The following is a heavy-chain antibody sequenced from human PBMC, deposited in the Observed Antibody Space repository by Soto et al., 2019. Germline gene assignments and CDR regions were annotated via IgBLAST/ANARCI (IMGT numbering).Heavy chain of an antibody. CDR3: ARGTHYYGSGAPYHFDY. J-gene: IGHJ4*02. CDR1: GGSISSGGYY. D-gene: IGHD3-10*01. CDR2: IYYSGST. V-gene: IGHV4-31*03. Sequence: SETLSLTCTVSGGSISSGGYYWSWIRQHPGKGLEWIGYIYYSGSTYYNPSLKSRVTISVDTSKNQFSLKLSSVTAADTAVYYCARGTHYYGSGAPYHFDYWGQGTLVTVSS.